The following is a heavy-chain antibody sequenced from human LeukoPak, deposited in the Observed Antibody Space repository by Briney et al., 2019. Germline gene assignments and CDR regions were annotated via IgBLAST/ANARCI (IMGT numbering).Heavy chain of an antibody. Sequence: GGSLRLSCAASGFTFSSYSMNWVRQAPGKGLEWVGRIKSKSDGGTTDYAAPVKGRFTISRDDSKNTLYLQMNSLKTEDTAVYYCTTLRITLVRGVDYWGQGTLVTVSS. J-gene: IGHJ4*02. CDR3: TTLRITLVRGVDY. CDR1: GFTFSSYS. D-gene: IGHD3-10*01. V-gene: IGHV3-15*01. CDR2: IKSKSDGGTT.